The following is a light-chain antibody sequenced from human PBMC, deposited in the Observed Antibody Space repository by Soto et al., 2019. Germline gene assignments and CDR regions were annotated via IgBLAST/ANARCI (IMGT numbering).Light chain of an antibody. CDR3: SSYTSSSTLLYV. CDR2: DVS. J-gene: IGLJ1*01. Sequence: QSVLTQPASVSGSPGQSITISCTGTSSDVGGYNYDSWYQQHPGKAPKLMIYDVSNRPSGVSNRFSGSKSGNTASLTISGLQAEDEADYYCSSYTSSSTLLYVFGTGTKLTVL. V-gene: IGLV2-14*01. CDR1: SSDVGGYNY.